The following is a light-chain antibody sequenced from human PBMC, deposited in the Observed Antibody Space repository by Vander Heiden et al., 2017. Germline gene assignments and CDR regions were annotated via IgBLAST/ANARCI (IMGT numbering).Light chain of an antibody. V-gene: IGLV3-21*02. CDR1: DIGNKA. J-gene: IGLJ2*01. CDR3: QVWDSSSDHVV. CDR2: DDS. Sequence: SYVLPQPPSVSVAPGQTARISCGGNDIGNKAVHWYQQKPGQAPVLVVYDDSDRPSGIPERFSGSNSANTATLTINRVEAGDEADYYCQVWDSSSDHVVFGGGTKLTVL.